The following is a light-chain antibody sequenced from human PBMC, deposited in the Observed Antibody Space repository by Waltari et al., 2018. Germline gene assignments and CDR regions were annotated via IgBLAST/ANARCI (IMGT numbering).Light chain of an antibody. Sequence: QLVVTQSPSASAPLGASVKLTCTLSSGHSSNVIAWLQQRPAKGPRYLMKVNSDGSNSKGDEIPDRFSGSSSGAERYLTISSLQSDDEADYYCQTGGHGTWVFGGGTKLTVL. CDR1: SGHSSNV. CDR2: VNSDGSN. CDR3: QTGGHGTWV. J-gene: IGLJ3*02. V-gene: IGLV4-69*01.